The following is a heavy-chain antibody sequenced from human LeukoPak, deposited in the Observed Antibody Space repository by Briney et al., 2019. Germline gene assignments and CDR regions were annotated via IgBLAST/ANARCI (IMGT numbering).Heavy chain of an antibody. CDR3: AREPGTDYRKYYFDY. J-gene: IGHJ4*02. CDR1: GFTVSSYS. Sequence: GGSLRLSCAASGFTVSSYSMSWVRQAPEMGLEWVSVLYSGGTTYYADSVKGRFTISRDNSKNTLYLQMDSLRAEDTAVYYCAREPGTDYRKYYFDYWGQGTLVTVSP. V-gene: IGHV3-53*01. D-gene: IGHD1-14*01. CDR2: LYSGGTT.